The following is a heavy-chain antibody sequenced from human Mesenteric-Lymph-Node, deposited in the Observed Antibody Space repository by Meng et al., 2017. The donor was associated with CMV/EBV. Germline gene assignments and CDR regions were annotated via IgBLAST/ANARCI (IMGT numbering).Heavy chain of an antibody. CDR3: ARDIHSGYDTYYYYYYGMDV. V-gene: IGHV4-39*02. Sequence: SETLSLTCTVSGGSISSSTYYWGWIRQPPGKGLEWIGSIYYSGSTYYNPSLKSRVTISVDTSKNQFSLKLSSVTAADTAVYYCARDIHSGYDTYYYYYYGMDVWGQGTTVTVSS. CDR1: GGSISSSTYY. CDR2: IYYSGST. D-gene: IGHD5-12*01. J-gene: IGHJ6*02.